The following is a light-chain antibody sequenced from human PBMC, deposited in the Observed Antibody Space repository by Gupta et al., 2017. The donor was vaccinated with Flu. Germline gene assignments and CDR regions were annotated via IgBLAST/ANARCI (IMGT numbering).Light chain of an antibody. V-gene: IGKV2-28*01. CDR3: MQALQTPPG. CDR1: QSLLHSNGYNY. CDR2: LGS. J-gene: IGKJ2*03. Sequence: DIVMTQSPLSLPVTPGEPASISCRSSQSLLHSNGYNYLDWYLQKPGQSPQLLIYLGSNRASGVPDRFSGSGSGTDFTLKISGVEAEDVGVYYCMQALQTPPGFGQGTKLEIK.